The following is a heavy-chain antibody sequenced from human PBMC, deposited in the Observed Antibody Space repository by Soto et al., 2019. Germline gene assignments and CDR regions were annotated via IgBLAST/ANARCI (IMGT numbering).Heavy chain of an antibody. D-gene: IGHD4-17*01. V-gene: IGHV2-5*02. Sequence: SGPTLVNRXQTLTLTCTFSGFSLSTSGGGVGWIRQPPGKALEWLALIYWDDDKRYSPSLKSRLNITKDTSKNQVVLTMTNMDPVDTATYYCAHSSDYGLVGYWGQGTLVTVSS. J-gene: IGHJ4*02. CDR3: AHSSDYGLVGY. CDR2: IYWDDDK. CDR1: GFSLSTSGGG.